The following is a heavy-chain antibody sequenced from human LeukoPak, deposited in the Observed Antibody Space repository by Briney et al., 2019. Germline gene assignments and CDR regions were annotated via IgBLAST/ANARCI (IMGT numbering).Heavy chain of an antibody. CDR2: MNPNSGNT. V-gene: IGHV1-8*01. J-gene: IGHJ5*02. D-gene: IGHD6-13*01. CDR3: ARGDSSSWSIDEQYNWFDP. Sequence: ASVKVSCKASGYTFTSYDINWVRQATGQGLEWMGWMNPNSGNTGYAQKFQGRVTMTRNTSISTAYMELSSLRSEDTAVYHCARGDSSSWSIDEQYNWFDPWGQGTLVTVSS. CDR1: GYTFTSYD.